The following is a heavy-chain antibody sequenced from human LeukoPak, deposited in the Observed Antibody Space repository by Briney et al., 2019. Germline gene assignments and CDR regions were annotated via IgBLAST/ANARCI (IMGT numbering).Heavy chain of an antibody. CDR3: AKNRALHEIDY. Sequence: AGGSLRLSCAASGFAFSTYAMSWVRQAPGKGLEWVSGISGSGGSTYYADSVKSRFTISRDNSKNTLYLQMNSLIAGDTAIYYCAKNRALHEIDYWGQGTLVTVSS. CDR2: ISGSGGST. J-gene: IGHJ4*02. D-gene: IGHD2-21*01. V-gene: IGHV3-23*01. CDR1: GFAFSTYA.